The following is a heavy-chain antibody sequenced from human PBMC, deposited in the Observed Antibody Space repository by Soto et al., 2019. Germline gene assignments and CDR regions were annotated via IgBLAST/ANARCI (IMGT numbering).Heavy chain of an antibody. D-gene: IGHD3-10*01. CDR2: ISWNSGSI. V-gene: IGHV3-9*01. CDR3: AKDHGSGSSPYYYYYVDV. J-gene: IGHJ6*03. CDR1: GFTFDDYA. Sequence: EVQLVESGGGLVQPGRSLRLSCAASGFTFDDYAMHWVRQAPGKGLEWVSGISWNSGSIGYADSVKGRFTISRDNAKNSLYHQMTSLRAEDTALYCCAKDHGSGSSPYYYYYVDVWGQGTTVTVSS.